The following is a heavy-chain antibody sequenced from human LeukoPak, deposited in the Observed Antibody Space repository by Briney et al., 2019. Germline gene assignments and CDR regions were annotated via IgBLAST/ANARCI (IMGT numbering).Heavy chain of an antibody. V-gene: IGHV3-30*02. CDR3: AKSSSRLDTSSFEY. D-gene: IGHD5-18*01. J-gene: IGHJ4*02. Sequence: GGSLRLSCAASGFTFSFYCIHWVRQAPGKGLEWVTFMQYDGSKKYADSVKGRFTISRDNSKNVLYLQMNRLRAEDTALYYCAKSSSRLDTSSFEYWGQGTLVTVSS. CDR1: GFTFSFYC. CDR2: MQYDGSKK.